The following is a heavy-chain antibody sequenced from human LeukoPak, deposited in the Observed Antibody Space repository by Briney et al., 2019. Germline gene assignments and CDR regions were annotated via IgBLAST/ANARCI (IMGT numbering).Heavy chain of an antibody. Sequence: GESLKISCKGSGYSFTSYWIGWVRQMPGKGLEWVAVISYDGSNKYYADSVKGRFTISRDNSKNTLYLQMNSLRAEDTAVYYCARANNSSTWFDYWGQGTLVTVSS. V-gene: IGHV3-30*19. D-gene: IGHD6-13*01. CDR3: ARANNSSTWFDY. CDR2: ISYDGSNK. CDR1: GYSFTSYW. J-gene: IGHJ4*02.